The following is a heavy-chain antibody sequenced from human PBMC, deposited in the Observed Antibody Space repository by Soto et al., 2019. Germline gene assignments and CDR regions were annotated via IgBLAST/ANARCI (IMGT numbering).Heavy chain of an antibody. CDR3: ARGLAAAGLVGFGP. J-gene: IGHJ5*02. D-gene: IGHD6-13*01. CDR1: GGSISSDGSY. CDR2: LFYSGST. Sequence: QVQLQESGPGLVKPSQTLSLTCTVSGGSISSDGSYWSWIRQHPGKGLEWIGCLFYSGSTYYNPSLKSRVTISVDTSKNQFSLKLSSVTAADTAVYYCARGLAAAGLVGFGPWGQGTLVTVSS. V-gene: IGHV4-31*03.